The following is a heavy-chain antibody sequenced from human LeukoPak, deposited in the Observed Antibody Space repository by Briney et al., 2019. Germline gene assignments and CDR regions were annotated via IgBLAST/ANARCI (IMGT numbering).Heavy chain of an antibody. Sequence: KPSQTLSLTCTVSGGSISSYYWSWIRQPPGKGLEWIGYIYYSGSTNYNPSLKSRVTISVDTSKNQFSLKLSSVTAADTAVYYCAKGITMVSFDYWGQGTLVTVSS. D-gene: IGHD3-10*01. V-gene: IGHV4-59*01. CDR2: IYYSGST. CDR1: GGSISSYY. CDR3: AKGITMVSFDY. J-gene: IGHJ4*02.